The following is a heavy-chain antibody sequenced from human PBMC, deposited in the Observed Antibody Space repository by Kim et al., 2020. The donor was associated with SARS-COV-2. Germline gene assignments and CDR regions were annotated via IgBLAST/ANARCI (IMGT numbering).Heavy chain of an antibody. Sequence: SPKSRVTISVDTSKNQFSLKLGSVTAADTAVYYCARWGIAVADLRGGFDYWGQGTLVTVSS. J-gene: IGHJ4*02. D-gene: IGHD6-19*01. CDR3: ARWGIAVADLRGGFDY. V-gene: IGHV4-4*09.